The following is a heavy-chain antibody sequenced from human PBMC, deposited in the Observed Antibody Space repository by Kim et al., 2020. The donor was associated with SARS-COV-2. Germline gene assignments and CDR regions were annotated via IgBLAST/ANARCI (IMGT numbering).Heavy chain of an antibody. J-gene: IGHJ2*01. CDR1: GFTFSSYA. CDR2: ISGSGGST. V-gene: IGHV3-23*01. D-gene: IGHD3-3*01. CDR3: AKDGYDFWSGYYHGYFDL. Sequence: GGSLRLSCAASGFTFSSYAMSWVRQAPGKGLEWVSAISGSGGSTYYADSVKGRFTISRDNSKNTLYLQMNSLRAEDTAVYYCAKDGYDFWSGYYHGYFDLWGRGTLVTVSS.